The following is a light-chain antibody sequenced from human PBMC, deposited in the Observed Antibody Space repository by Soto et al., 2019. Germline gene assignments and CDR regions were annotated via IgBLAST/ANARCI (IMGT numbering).Light chain of an antibody. V-gene: IGKV3-11*01. CDR1: QSVSSY. Sequence: EVVLTQSPVTLSLSPGERATLSCRASQSVSSYLAWYQQKPGPAPRLLIYDASNRATGIPARFSGSGYGIDFTLTISSLEPEDFTVYYCQQRSHWPRLTFGGGTKVEIK. CDR2: DAS. CDR3: QQRSHWPRLT. J-gene: IGKJ4*01.